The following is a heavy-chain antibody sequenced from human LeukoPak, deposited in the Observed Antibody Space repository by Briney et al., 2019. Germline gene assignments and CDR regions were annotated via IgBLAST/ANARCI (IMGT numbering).Heavy chain of an antibody. D-gene: IGHD6-13*01. CDR2: ISYDGSNK. Sequence: GGSLRLSYAASGFTFSSYAMHWVRQAPGKGLEWVAVISYDGSNKYYADSVKGRFTISRDNPKNTLYLQMNSLRAEDTAVYYCARDGSSCPFDYWGQGTLVTVSS. V-gene: IGHV3-30-3*01. CDR1: GFTFSSYA. CDR3: ARDGSSCPFDY. J-gene: IGHJ4*02.